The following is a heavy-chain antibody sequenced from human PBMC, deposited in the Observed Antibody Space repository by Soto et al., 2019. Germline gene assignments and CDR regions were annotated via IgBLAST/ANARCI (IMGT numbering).Heavy chain of an antibody. CDR3: ARVGYYGSGSNWFDP. Sequence: SETLSLTCGVYGGSFSGYYWSWIRQPPGKGLEWIGEINHSGSTNYNPSLKSRVTISVDTSKNQFSLKLSSVTAADTAVYYCARVGYYGSGSNWFDPWGQGTLVTVSS. D-gene: IGHD3-10*01. V-gene: IGHV4-34*01. CDR2: INHSGST. CDR1: GGSFSGYY. J-gene: IGHJ5*02.